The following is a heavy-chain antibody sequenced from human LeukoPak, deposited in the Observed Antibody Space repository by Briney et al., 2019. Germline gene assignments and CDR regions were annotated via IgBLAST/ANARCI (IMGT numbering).Heavy chain of an antibody. J-gene: IGHJ4*02. CDR3: ARSPSSSGYYPTRRKKRYYFDY. CDR2: IYYSGST. Sequence: PSETLSLTCTVSGGSISSSSYYWGWIRQPPGKGLEWIGSIYYSGSTYYNPSHKSRVTISVDTSKNQFSLKLSSVTAADTAVYYCARSPSSSGYYPTRRKKRYYFDYWGQGTLVTVSS. V-gene: IGHV4-39*01. D-gene: IGHD3-22*01. CDR1: GGSISSSSYY.